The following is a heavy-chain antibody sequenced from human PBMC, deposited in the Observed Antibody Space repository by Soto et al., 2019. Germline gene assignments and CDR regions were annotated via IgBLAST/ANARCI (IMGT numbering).Heavy chain of an antibody. D-gene: IGHD3-10*01. CDR2: VIPVFGTT. CDR1: GDTFSGYP. Sequence: QGQLVQSGAELKKPGFSVKVSCKASGDTFSGYPINWVRQAQGEGLERMGRVIPVFGTTNDAQRFEGRVTFTADESTNTAYMELRGLLSEDTAVYYCARDGGFGELKYWGPGTLVTVSS. V-gene: IGHV1-69*18. CDR3: ARDGGFGELKY. J-gene: IGHJ4*02.